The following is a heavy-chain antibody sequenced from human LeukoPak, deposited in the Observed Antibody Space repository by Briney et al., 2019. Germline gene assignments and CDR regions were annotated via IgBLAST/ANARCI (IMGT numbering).Heavy chain of an antibody. CDR1: GFTFSTYP. CDR2: ISSRSSTI. J-gene: IGHJ5*02. D-gene: IGHD5-12*01. V-gene: IGHV3-48*01. Sequence: GGSLRLSCAASGFTFSTYPMNWARQAPGKGLEWVSYISSRSSTIYYADSVKGRFTISRDNAKNSLYLQMNSLRAEDTAVYYCAREVDYLEGFDPWGQGTLVTVSS. CDR3: AREVDYLEGFDP.